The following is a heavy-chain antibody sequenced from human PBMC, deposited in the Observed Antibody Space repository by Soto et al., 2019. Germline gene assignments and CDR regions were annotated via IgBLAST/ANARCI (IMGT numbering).Heavy chain of an antibody. CDR2: INSDGSIT. V-gene: IGHV3-74*01. J-gene: IGHJ6*02. CDR3: ARQEGAAFYYDGMDV. CDR1: GFNFSSYW. Sequence: EVQLVESGGGLVEPGGSLRLSCAASGFNFSSYWMHWVRQAPGKGLVWVTRINSDGSITSYADSVKGRFTISRDNAKNTLYLHMNSLRAEDTAVYYCARQEGAAFYYDGMDVWGQGTTVNVSS.